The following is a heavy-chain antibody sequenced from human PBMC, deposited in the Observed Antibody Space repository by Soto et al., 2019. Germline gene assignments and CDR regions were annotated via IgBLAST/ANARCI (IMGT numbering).Heavy chain of an antibody. D-gene: IGHD2-15*01. V-gene: IGHV1-46*03. CDR3: ARDLYCSGGTCFSFEY. CDR2: INPSDGTT. J-gene: IGHJ4*02. Sequence: ASVKVSCKASGYTFTSYDINWVRQATGQGLEWMGLINPSDGTTNYAQKFQGRVTMTRDTSTSTVNMELSSLRSDDTAVYYCARDLYCSGGTCFSFEYWGQGIMVTVSS. CDR1: GYTFTSYD.